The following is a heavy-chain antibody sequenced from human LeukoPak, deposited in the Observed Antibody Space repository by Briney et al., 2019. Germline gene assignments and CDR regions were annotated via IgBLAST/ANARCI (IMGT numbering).Heavy chain of an antibody. CDR2: ISAYNGNT. J-gene: IGHJ6*03. CDR3: ARDPSGREKRGYYMDV. V-gene: IGHV1-18*01. CDR1: GYTFTSYG. D-gene: IGHD1-26*01. Sequence: ASVKVSCKASGYTFTSYGISWVRQAPGQGLEWMGWISAYNGNTNYAQKLQGRVTMTTDTSTSTAYMELRSLRSDDTAVYYCARDPSGREKRGYYMDVWGKGTTVTVSS.